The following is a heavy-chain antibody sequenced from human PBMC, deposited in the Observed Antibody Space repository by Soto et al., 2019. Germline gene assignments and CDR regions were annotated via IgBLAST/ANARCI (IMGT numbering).Heavy chain of an antibody. V-gene: IGHV3-7*01. CDR3: SRSLNY. J-gene: IGHJ4*02. CDR1: GFTFNTYW. Sequence: LRLSCAASGFTFNTYWMDWVRQTPGKGLEWVANINQDGSEKNYVDSVKGRFTIYRDNAKNSLYLQMSSLTAEDSALYYCSRSLNYWGQGTLVTVSS. CDR2: INQDGSEK.